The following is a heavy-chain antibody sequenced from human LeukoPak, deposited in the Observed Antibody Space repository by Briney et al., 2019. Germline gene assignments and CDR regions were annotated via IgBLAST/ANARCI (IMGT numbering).Heavy chain of an antibody. CDR3: TRVGGSSSGWYHH. CDR2: INAGNGNT. CDR1: GFTFTNYI. Sequence: GASVTVSCKASGFTFTNYIMHWVRQAPGQRLEWMGWINAGNGNTKYSQKFQGRVTITRDTSASTAYMELSSLSSEDTAVYYCTRVGGSSSGWYHHWGQGTLVTVSS. V-gene: IGHV1-3*01. D-gene: IGHD6-19*01. J-gene: IGHJ1*01.